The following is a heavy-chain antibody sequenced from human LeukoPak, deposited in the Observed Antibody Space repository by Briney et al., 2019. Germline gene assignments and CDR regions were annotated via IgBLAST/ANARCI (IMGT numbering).Heavy chain of an antibody. CDR2: IYTGGTT. CDR3: AREFYDILTGYWRYFDY. D-gene: IGHD3-9*01. J-gene: IGHJ4*02. CDR1: GLTVSSNY. Sequence: PGGSLRLSCAVSGLTVSSNYMSWLRQAPGKGLEWVSVIYTGGTTYYADSVKGRFTISRDNSKNTVYLQMNSLRAEDTAVYYCAREFYDILTGYWRYFDYWGQGTLVAVSS. V-gene: IGHV3-53*01.